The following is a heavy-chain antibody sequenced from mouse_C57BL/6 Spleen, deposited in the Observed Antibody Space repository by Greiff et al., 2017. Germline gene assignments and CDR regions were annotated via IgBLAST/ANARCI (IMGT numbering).Heavy chain of an antibody. CDR3: ARRGDGYYGY. D-gene: IGHD2-3*01. CDR1: GYAFTNYL. Sequence: VKLMESGAELVRPGTSVKVSCKASGYAFTNYLIEWVKQRPGQGLEWIGVINPGSGGTNYNEKFKGKATLTADKSSSTAYMQLSSLTSEDSAVYFCARRGDGYYGYWGQGTTLTVSS. V-gene: IGHV1-54*01. J-gene: IGHJ2*01. CDR2: INPGSGGT.